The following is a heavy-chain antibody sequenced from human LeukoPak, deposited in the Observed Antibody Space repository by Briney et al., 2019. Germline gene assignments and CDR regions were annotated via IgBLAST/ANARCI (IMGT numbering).Heavy chain of an antibody. CDR3: AKGSGSYLSPLYYFDY. V-gene: IGHV3-23*01. D-gene: IGHD1-26*01. CDR2: IRGSGGST. Sequence: GGSLRLSCAASGFTFSSYGMSWVRQAPGKGLEGASAIRGSGGSTYYADSVKGRFTISRDNSKNTLYLQMNSLRAEDTAVYYCAKGSGSYLSPLYYFDYWGQGTLVTVSS. CDR1: GFTFSSYG. J-gene: IGHJ4*02.